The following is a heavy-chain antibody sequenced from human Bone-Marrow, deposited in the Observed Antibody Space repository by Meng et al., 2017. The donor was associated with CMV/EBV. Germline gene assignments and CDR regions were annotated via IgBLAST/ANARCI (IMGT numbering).Heavy chain of an antibody. Sequence: GGSLRLSCAASGFTFSSYSMNWVRQAPGKGLEWVSYISSSGSTIYYADSVKGRFTISRDNARNSLYLQMNSLRAEDTAVYYCARFLVPAAISYYYGMDVWGQGTTVTVSS. V-gene: IGHV3-48*04. J-gene: IGHJ6*02. CDR2: ISSSGSTI. CDR1: GFTFSSYS. D-gene: IGHD2-2*01. CDR3: ARFLVPAAISYYYGMDV.